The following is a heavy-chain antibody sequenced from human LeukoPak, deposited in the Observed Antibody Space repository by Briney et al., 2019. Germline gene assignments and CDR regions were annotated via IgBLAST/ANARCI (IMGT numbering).Heavy chain of an antibody. V-gene: IGHV4-59*08. CDR1: GGSISSLY. D-gene: IGHD6-6*01. CDR2: TYYTGST. J-gene: IGHJ4*02. CDR3: ARHRAYSSSSPFDY. Sequence: SETLSLTCSVSGGSISSLYWSWIRQPPGKGLEWIGYTYYTGSTKYNPSLKRRVTMFVDMSTNQSSLRLSSVTAADTAVYYCARHRAYSSSSPFDYWGQGTLVTVSS.